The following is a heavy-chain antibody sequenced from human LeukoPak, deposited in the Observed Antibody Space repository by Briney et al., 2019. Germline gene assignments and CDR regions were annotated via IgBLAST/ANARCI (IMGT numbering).Heavy chain of an antibody. CDR2: ISSSSSYI. CDR1: GFTFSSYS. Sequence: GGSLRLSCAASGFTFSSYSMNWVRQAPGKGLEWVSSISSSSSYIYYADSVKGRFTISRDNAKNSLYLQMNSLRAEDTALYYCAKDRAAGDYFDYWGQGTLVTVSS. D-gene: IGHD6-13*01. V-gene: IGHV3-21*04. J-gene: IGHJ4*02. CDR3: AKDRAAGDYFDY.